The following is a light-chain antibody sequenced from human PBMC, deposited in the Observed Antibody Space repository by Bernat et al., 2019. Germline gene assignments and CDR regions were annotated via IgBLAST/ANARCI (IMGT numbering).Light chain of an antibody. CDR3: QQYGSTRT. CDR1: QSVSSNF. CDR2: GAS. Sequence: VLTQSPGTLSLSPGERATLSCRASQSVSSNFLAWYQQKPGQAPRLLIYGASSRATGIPDRFSGSGSGTDFTLTISGLEPEDFAVYYCQQYGSTRTFGQGTKVEIK. J-gene: IGKJ1*01. V-gene: IGKV3-20*01.